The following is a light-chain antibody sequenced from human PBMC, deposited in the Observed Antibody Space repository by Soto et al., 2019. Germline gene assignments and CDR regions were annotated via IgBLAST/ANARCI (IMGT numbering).Light chain of an antibody. Sequence: DIQMTQSPSSLSASVGDRVTITCRASQSMSTYLNWFQQKPGKAPKVLIYGASSLQSGVPSRFSGSGSGTDFTPTISSLQPEDSATYYCQQRYNTPLTFGGGTKVEIK. CDR2: GAS. V-gene: IGKV1-39*01. CDR3: QQRYNTPLT. CDR1: QSMSTY. J-gene: IGKJ4*01.